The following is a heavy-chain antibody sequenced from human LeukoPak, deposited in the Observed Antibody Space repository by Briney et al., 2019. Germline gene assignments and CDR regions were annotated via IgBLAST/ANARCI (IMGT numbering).Heavy chain of an antibody. V-gene: IGHV4-31*03. CDR2: IYYSGST. CDR3: ARDGRYYDFWSGYYSDAFDI. D-gene: IGHD3-3*01. CDR1: GGSISSGGYY. Sequence: SETLSHTCTVSGGSISSGGYYWSWIRQHPGKGLEWIGYIYYSGSTYYNPSLKSRVTISVDTSKNRFSLKLSSVTAADTAVYYCARDGRYYDFWSGYYSDAFDIWGQGTMVTVSS. J-gene: IGHJ3*02.